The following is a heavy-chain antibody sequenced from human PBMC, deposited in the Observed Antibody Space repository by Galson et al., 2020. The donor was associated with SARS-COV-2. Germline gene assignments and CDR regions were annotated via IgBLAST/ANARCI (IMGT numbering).Heavy chain of an antibody. D-gene: IGHD3-22*01. CDR3: ARRDSSGYYQHLYSLDS. V-gene: IGHV4-39*01. CDR2: VLRGST. CDR1: GASIISSSHS. Sequence: SETLSLTCTVSGASIISSSHSWVWIRQPPGRGLEWLRTVLRGSTFYNPSLNSRITISVDTCKNQFSLKLSSVTAADTALYFWARRDSSGYYQHLYSLDSWGQGALVTVSS. J-gene: IGHJ4*02.